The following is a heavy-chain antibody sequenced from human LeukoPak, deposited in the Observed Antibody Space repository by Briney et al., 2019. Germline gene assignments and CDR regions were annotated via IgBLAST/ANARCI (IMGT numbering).Heavy chain of an antibody. CDR1: GFTFSTYA. CDR3: AKPYDSSLYTNLDY. J-gene: IGHJ4*02. Sequence: PGRSLKLSCVASGFTFSTYAMHWVRQAPGKGLVWVTVISYDGSEKYYADSVKGRFTISRDNSKNTLYLQVDSLRPEDTAVYYCAKPYDSSLYTNLDYWGQGTLVTVSS. V-gene: IGHV3-30-3*02. CDR2: ISYDGSEK. D-gene: IGHD3-22*01.